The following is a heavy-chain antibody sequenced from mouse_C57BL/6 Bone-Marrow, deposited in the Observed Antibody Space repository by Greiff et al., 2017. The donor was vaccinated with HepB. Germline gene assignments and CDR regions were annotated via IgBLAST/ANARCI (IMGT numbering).Heavy chain of an antibody. D-gene: IGHD1-1*01. Sequence: EVHLVESGGGLVQPGGSLSLSCAASGFTFTDYYMSWVRQPPGKALEWLGFIRNKANGYTTEYSASVKGRFTISRDNSQSILYLQMNALRAEDSATYYCARRQLYYYGSSYWYFDVWGTGTTVTVSS. CDR1: GFTFTDYY. CDR3: ARRQLYYYGSSYWYFDV. J-gene: IGHJ1*03. V-gene: IGHV7-3*01. CDR2: IRNKANGYTT.